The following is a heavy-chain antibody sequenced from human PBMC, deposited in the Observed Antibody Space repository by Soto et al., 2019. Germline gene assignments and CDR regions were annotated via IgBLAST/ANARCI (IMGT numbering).Heavy chain of an antibody. CDR1: GGSISNKTYY. CDR2: VYYSGTT. V-gene: IGHV4-61*01. Sequence: SETLSLTCSVSGGSISNKTYYWSWIRQPPGKRLEWIGYVYYSGTTNYNPSLKSRVTISVDLSKNQFSLRLSSVTTADTALYYCARVPYSYGLLFYLDYWGQGTLVTVSS. CDR3: ARVPYSYGLLFYLDY. J-gene: IGHJ4*02. D-gene: IGHD5-18*01.